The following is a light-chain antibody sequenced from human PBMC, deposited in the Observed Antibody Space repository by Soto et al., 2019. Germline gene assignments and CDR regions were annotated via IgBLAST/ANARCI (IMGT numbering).Light chain of an antibody. V-gene: IGKV1-12*01. CDR1: QGISSW. J-gene: IGKJ3*01. CDR3: QQASSFPPT. Sequence: DIPLTQSPSSVSASVGDRVTITCRASQGISSWLAWYQKKPGKAPKLLIYAASSLQSGVPSRFSGGGSGTDFTLTISSLQPEDFATYYCQQASSFPPTFGPGTKVDFK. CDR2: AAS.